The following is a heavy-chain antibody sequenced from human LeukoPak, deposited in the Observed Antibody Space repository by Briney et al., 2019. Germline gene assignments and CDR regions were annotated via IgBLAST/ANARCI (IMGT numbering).Heavy chain of an antibody. CDR1: GLTLSGYW. Sequence: QPGGSLRLSCAASGLTLSGYWMHWVRQAPGKGLVWVSRINGDASSTSYADSVKGRLTISRDNAKSTLYLQMNSLRVEDTAVYYCARARGNTYGYFEYWGQGTLVTVSS. V-gene: IGHV3-74*01. CDR3: ARARGNTYGYFEY. CDR2: INGDASST. D-gene: IGHD5-18*01. J-gene: IGHJ4*02.